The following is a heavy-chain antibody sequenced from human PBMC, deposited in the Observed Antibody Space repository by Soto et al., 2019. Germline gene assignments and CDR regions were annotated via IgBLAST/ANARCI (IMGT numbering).Heavy chain of an antibody. CDR3: ARDPRYSSSWHYGMDV. V-gene: IGHV4-59*01. J-gene: IGHJ6*02. CDR1: GGSISSYY. CDR2: IYYSGST. D-gene: IGHD6-13*01. Sequence: PSETLSLTCTVSGGSISSYYWSWIRQPPGKGLEWIGYIYYSGSTNYNPSLKSRVTISVDTSKNQFSLKLSSVTAADTAVYYCARDPRYSSSWHYGMDVWGQGTTVTVYS.